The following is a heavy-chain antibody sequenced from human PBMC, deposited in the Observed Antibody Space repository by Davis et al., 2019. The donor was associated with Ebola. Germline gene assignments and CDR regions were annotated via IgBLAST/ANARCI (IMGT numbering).Heavy chain of an antibody. J-gene: IGHJ6*02. CDR1: GFTFSSYS. CDR3: AICMVRGGYYYYYGMDV. CDR2: ISSSSSTI. V-gene: IGHV3-48*02. D-gene: IGHD3-10*01. Sequence: PGGSLRLSCAASGFTFSSYSMNWVRQAPGKGLEWVSYISSSSSTIYYADSVKGRFTISRDNAKNSLYLQMNSLRDEDTAVYYCAICMVRGGYYYYYGMDVWGQGTTVTVSS.